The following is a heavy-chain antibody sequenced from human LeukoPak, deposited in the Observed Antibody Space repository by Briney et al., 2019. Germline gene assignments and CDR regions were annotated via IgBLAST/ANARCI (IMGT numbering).Heavy chain of an antibody. CDR3: ARSYCSGGSCYTFDY. V-gene: IGHV3-21*01. CDR2: ISSSSSYI. J-gene: IGHJ4*02. D-gene: IGHD2-15*01. Sequence: KPGGSLRLSCAASGFTFSSYSMNWVRQAPGKGLEWVSSISSSSSYIYYADSVKGRFTISRDNAKNSLYLQMNSLRAEDTAVYYCARSYCSGGSCYTFDYWGQGTLVTVSS. CDR1: GFTFSSYS.